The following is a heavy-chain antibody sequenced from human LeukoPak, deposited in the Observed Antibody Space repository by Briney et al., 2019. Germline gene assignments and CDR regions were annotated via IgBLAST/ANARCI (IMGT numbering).Heavy chain of an antibody. CDR3: ARDSFGTGTGTTQGMDV. V-gene: IGHV4-61*01. CDR2: XXXSGST. J-gene: IGHJ6*04. CDR1: GGSVSSGSYY. D-gene: IGHD1-1*01. Sequence: PSGTLSLTCTVSGGSVSSGSYYWSWIRQPPGXXXXXXXXXXXSGSTNYNPSLKSRVTISVDTSKNQFSLKLSSVIAADTAVYYCARDSFGTGTGTTQGMDVWGKGTTVTVSS.